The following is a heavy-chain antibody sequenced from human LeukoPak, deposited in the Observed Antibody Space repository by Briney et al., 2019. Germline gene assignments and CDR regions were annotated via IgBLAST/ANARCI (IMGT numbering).Heavy chain of an antibody. J-gene: IGHJ4*02. D-gene: IGHD7-27*01. Sequence: ASVPRPRKATGYTFTAYYVHWVRQAPGQGLEWMGWINPNSGGTNYVQKFQGRVTMTRDTSISTAYMELNRLTSDDTAVYYCARGPTLGNDYWGQGTLVTVSS. V-gene: IGHV1-2*02. CDR3: ARGPTLGNDY. CDR2: INPNSGGT. CDR1: GYTFTAYY.